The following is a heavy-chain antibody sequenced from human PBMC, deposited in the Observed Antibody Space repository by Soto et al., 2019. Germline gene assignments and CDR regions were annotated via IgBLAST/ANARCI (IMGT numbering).Heavy chain of an antibody. V-gene: IGHV3-74*01. CDR2: INSDGSST. J-gene: IGHJ4*02. Sequence: GESLKISCAASGFTFSSYWMHWVRQAPGKGLVWVSRINSDGSSTSYADSVKGRFTISRDNAKNTLYLQMNSLRAEDTAVYYCARDRAYDSSGPPDYWGQGTLVTVSS. CDR1: GFTFSSYW. D-gene: IGHD3-22*01. CDR3: ARDRAYDSSGPPDY.